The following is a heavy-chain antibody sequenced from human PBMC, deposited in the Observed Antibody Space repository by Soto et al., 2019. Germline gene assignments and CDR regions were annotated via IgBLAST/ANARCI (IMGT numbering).Heavy chain of an antibody. CDR3: ASLTRTPTVTTEDWYFDL. CDR1: GYTFTSYG. V-gene: IGHV1-18*01. D-gene: IGHD4-17*01. Sequence: ASVKVSCKASGYTFTSYGISWVRQAPGQGLEWMRWISAYNGNTNYAQKLQGRVTMTTDTSTSTAYMELRSLRSDDTAVYYCASLTRTPTVTTEDWYFDLWGRGTLVTVSS. CDR2: ISAYNGNT. J-gene: IGHJ2*01.